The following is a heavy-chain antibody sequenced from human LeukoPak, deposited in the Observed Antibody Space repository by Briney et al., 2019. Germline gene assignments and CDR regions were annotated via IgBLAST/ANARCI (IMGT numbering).Heavy chain of an antibody. V-gene: IGHV1-8*01. J-gene: IGHJ4*02. CDR3: AKGTPGSFNAQ. CDR1: EPTFTTYD. CDR2: MNPNSGHT. D-gene: IGHD2-2*01. Sequence: ASVNVSYTPSEPTFTTYDINRLPQVQGQGPKWVGWMNPNSGHTAYPRKFQGRVTSAKSTSISTVFMELSALTYNTTAVYYCAKGTPGSFNAQWGPGTLVTVSS.